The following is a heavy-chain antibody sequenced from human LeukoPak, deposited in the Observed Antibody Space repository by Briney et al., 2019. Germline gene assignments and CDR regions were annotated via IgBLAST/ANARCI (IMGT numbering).Heavy chain of an antibody. D-gene: IGHD3-22*01. Sequence: GGSLRLSCAASGFTLSNALMSWVRQAPGKGLEWVGRIRSKTEGGTTEYAAPVKGRFTISGDDTKNTLYLQMYSLKTEDTAVYYCTKYYYDSSGFYYHYDYWGQGTLVTVSS. CDR3: TKYYYDSSGFYYHYDY. CDR1: GFTLSNAL. V-gene: IGHV3-15*01. J-gene: IGHJ4*02. CDR2: IRSKTEGGTT.